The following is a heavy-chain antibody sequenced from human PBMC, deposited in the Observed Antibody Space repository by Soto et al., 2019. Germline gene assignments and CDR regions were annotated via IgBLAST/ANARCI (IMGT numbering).Heavy chain of an antibody. CDR1: GVTFSDYY. D-gene: IGHD6-13*01. V-gene: IGHV3-11*01. J-gene: IGHJ4*02. CDR3: AKAAGYSSLNYFDY. CDR2: ISSSGSTI. Sequence: WGSLRPSCAACGVTFSDYYMSWIRQAPGKGLEWVSYISSSGSTIYYADSVKGRFTISRDNSKNTLYLQLDSLRAEDTAVYYCAKAAGYSSLNYFDYWGQGTPVTVSS.